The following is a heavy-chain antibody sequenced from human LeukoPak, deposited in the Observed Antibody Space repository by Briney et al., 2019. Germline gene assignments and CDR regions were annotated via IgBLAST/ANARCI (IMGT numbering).Heavy chain of an antibody. V-gene: IGHV3-48*01. D-gene: IGHD6-13*01. J-gene: IGHJ4*02. Sequence: GGSLRLSCAASGFTFSSYSMNWVRQAPGKGLEWVSYISSSSSTIYYADSVKGRFTISRDNSKNTLCLQMNSLRAEDTAVYYCAKDQGIAAAGTEFDYWGQGTLVTVSS. CDR2: ISSSSSTI. CDR3: AKDQGIAAAGTEFDY. CDR1: GFTFSSYS.